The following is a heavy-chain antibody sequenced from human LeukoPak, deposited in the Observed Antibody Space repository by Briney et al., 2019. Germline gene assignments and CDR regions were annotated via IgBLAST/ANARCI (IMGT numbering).Heavy chain of an antibody. CDR2: MNPNSGNT. CDR1: GYTFTSYG. V-gene: IGHV1-8*02. Sequence: ASVKVSCKASGYTFTSYGISWVRQAPGQGLEWMGWMNPNSGNTGYAQKFQGRVTMTRNTSISTAYMELSSLRSEDTAVYYCARGRYDFWSGYYTLDWFDPWGQGTLVTVSS. D-gene: IGHD3-3*01. J-gene: IGHJ5*02. CDR3: ARGRYDFWSGYYTLDWFDP.